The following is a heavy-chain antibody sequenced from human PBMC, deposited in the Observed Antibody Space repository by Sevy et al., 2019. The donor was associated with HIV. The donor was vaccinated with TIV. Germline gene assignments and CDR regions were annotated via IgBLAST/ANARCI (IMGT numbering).Heavy chain of an antibody. CDR2: IDHSGRS. CDR1: GESFSNYY. CDR3: ARGHNPLRSDYGDYRGVGYYFDS. J-gene: IGHJ4*02. V-gene: IGHV4-34*01. D-gene: IGHD4-17*01. Sequence: SETLSLTCAVYGESFSNYYWSWIRLSPGKGLESIGEIDHSGRSDYNPSLKSRVTMSVDTSKNQFSLKLTSVTAAVTAVYYCARGHNPLRSDYGDYRGVGYYFDSWGQGTLVTVSS.